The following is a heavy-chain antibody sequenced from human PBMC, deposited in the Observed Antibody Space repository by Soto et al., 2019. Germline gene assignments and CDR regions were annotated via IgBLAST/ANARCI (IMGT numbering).Heavy chain of an antibody. V-gene: IGHV3-30*18. CDR3: AKVPFTGAAGLFDY. J-gene: IGHJ4*02. D-gene: IGHD6-13*01. Sequence: EWSRSLSCAASGFPFSSYGMHLVRQAPGKGLEWVAVISYDGSNKYYADSVKGRFTISRDNSKNTLYLQMNSLRAEDTAVYYCAKVPFTGAAGLFDYWGQGTLVTFS. CDR1: GFPFSSYG. CDR2: ISYDGSNK.